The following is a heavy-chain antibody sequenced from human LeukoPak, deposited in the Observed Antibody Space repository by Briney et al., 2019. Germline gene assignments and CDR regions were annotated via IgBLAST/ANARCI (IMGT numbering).Heavy chain of an antibody. CDR1: GFTFSSYA. V-gene: IGHV3-23*01. D-gene: IGHD3-10*01. Sequence: PGGSLRLSCAASGFTFSSYAMSWVRQAPGKGLEWVSAISGSGGSTYYADSVKGRFTISRDNSKSTLYLQMNSLRAEDTAVYYCAKETPGVLLWFGEPDFDYWGQGTLVTVSS. CDR3: AKETPGVLLWFGEPDFDY. CDR2: ISGSGGST. J-gene: IGHJ4*02.